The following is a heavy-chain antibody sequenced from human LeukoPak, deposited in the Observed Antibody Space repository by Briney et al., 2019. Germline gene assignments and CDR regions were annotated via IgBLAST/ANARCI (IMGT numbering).Heavy chain of an antibody. CDR2: ISAYNGNT. V-gene: IGHV1-18*01. CDR1: GYTFTSYG. CDR3: ARSIAAAGLIDY. Sequence: ALVKVSCKASGYTFTSYGISWVRQAPGQGLEWMGWISAYNGNTDYAQKLQGRVTMTTDTSTSTAYMELRSLRSDDTAVYYCARSIAAAGLIDYWGQGTLVTVSS. D-gene: IGHD6-13*01. J-gene: IGHJ4*02.